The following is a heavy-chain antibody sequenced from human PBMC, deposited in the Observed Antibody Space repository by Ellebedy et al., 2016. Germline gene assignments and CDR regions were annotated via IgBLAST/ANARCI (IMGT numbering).Heavy chain of an antibody. J-gene: IGHJ2*01. CDR2: ISYDGSNR. CDR3: AKDFRSGKYCSGGSCYFFYWYFDL. D-gene: IGHD2-15*01. CDR1: GFTFSTYG. Sequence: GGSLRLXXAASGFTFSTYGMHWVRQAPGKGLEWVAVISYDGSNRYYADSVKGRFTISRDNSKNTLYLQMNSLRTEDTAVYYCAKDFRSGKYCSGGSCYFFYWYFDLWGRGTLVTVSS. V-gene: IGHV3-30*18.